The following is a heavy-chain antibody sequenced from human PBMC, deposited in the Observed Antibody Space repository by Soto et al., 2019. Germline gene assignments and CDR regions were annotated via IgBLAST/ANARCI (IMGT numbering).Heavy chain of an antibody. CDR3: ARGGIPAAMRGAFDI. D-gene: IGHD2-2*01. V-gene: IGHV4-34*01. CDR1: GESFSGYY. Sequence: QVQLQQWGAGLLKPSETLSLTCAVYGESFSGYYWSWIRQPPGKGLEWIGEINHSGSTNYNPSLKSLVTISVDTSKNQFSLKLSSVTAADTAVYYCARGGIPAAMRGAFDIWGQGTMVTVSS. J-gene: IGHJ3*02. CDR2: INHSGST.